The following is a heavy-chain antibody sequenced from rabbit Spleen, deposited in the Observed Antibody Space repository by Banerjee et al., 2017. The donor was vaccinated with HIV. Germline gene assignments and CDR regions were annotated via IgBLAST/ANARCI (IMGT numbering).Heavy chain of an antibody. CDR3: ARDLASVVGWNFGL. CDR2: IFSSSDIT. V-gene: IGHV1S45*01. J-gene: IGHJ3*01. CDR1: GCSFSNSYY. Sequence: QEQLGESGGGLVHPGGSLTLTCTASGCSFSNSYYMYWFRQAPGKGLEWIGCIFSSSDITWYATWAKGRFPCSKTSSTTVTLQMTRLTAADTATYFCARDLASVVGWNFGLWGQGTLVTVS. D-gene: IGHD3-1*01.